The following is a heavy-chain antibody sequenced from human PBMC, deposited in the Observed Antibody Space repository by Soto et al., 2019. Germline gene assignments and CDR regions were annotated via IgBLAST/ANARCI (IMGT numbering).Heavy chain of an antibody. CDR1: GGSFSGYY. V-gene: IGHV4-34*01. CDR2: INHSGST. Sequence: SETLSLTCAVYGGSFSGYYWSWIRQPPGKGLEWIGEINHSGSTNYNPSLKSRVTISVDTSKNQFSLKLSSVTAADTAVYYCARGLQLRGFYYYYGMDVWGKGTTVTV. D-gene: IGHD4-17*01. CDR3: ARGLQLRGFYYYYGMDV. J-gene: IGHJ6*04.